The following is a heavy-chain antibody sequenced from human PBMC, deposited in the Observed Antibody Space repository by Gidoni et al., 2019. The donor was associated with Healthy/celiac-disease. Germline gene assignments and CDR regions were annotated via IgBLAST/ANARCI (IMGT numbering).Heavy chain of an antibody. D-gene: IGHD3-10*01. J-gene: IGHJ5*02. Sequence: QVQLQESGPGLVKPSETLSLTCTVSGGSISSYYWSWIRQPPGKGLEWIGYIYYSGSTNYNPSLKSRVTISVDTSKNQFSLKLSSVTAADTAVYYCARWKWFGELFGWFDPWGQGTLVTVSS. V-gene: IGHV4-59*01. CDR3: ARWKWFGELFGWFDP. CDR2: IYYSGST. CDR1: GGSISSYY.